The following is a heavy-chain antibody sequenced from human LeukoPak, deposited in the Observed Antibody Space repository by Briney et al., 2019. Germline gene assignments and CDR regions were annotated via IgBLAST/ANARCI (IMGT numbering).Heavy chain of an antibody. J-gene: IGHJ4*02. V-gene: IGHV5-51*01. D-gene: IGHD3-3*01. CDR3: ARGVHYDFWSGYYAPDY. Sequence: GESLKISCKGSGYSFTNYWIGWVRQMPGKGLEWMGIIYPGDSDTRYSPSFQGQVTISADKSISTAYLQWSSLKASDTAMYYCARGVHYDFWSGYYAPDYWGQGTLVTVSS. CDR2: IYPGDSDT. CDR1: GYSFTNYW.